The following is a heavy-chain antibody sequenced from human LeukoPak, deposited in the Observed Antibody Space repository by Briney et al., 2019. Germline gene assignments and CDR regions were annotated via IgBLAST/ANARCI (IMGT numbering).Heavy chain of an antibody. D-gene: IGHD5-12*01. CDR1: GYSFTSYR. V-gene: IGHV5-10-1*01. CDR2: IDPSDSYT. CDR3: ARQFGSAYDY. J-gene: IGHJ4*02. Sequence: GESLKISCKGSGYSFTSYRISWVRQLPGKGLEWMGRIDPSDSYTNYSPSFQGHVTISADKSISTAYLQWSSLKASDTAMYYCARQFGSAYDYWGQGTLVTVSS.